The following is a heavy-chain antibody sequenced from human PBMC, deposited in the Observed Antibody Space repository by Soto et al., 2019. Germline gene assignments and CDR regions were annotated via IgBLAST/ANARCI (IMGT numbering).Heavy chain of an antibody. CDR1: GGTFSSYT. CDR3: ASNSSGWYGAFDI. D-gene: IGHD6-19*01. V-gene: IGHV1-69*02. CDR2: IIPILGIA. J-gene: IGHJ3*02. Sequence: SVKVSCKDSGGTFSSYTISWVRQAPGQGLEWMGRIIPILGIANYAQKFQGRVTITADKSTSTAYMELSSLRSEDTAVYYCASNSSGWYGAFDIWGQGTMVTVSS.